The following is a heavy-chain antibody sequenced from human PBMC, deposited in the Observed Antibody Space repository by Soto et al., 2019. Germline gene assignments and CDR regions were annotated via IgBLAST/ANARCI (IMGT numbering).Heavy chain of an antibody. V-gene: IGHV3-23*01. D-gene: IGHD6-19*01. CDR3: AKTYSSGWYLHPFDY. CDR1: GFIFSSYA. Sequence: PGGSLRLSCAASGFIFSSYALAWVCQAPGKGLEWVSAISGNGGKISYADSVQGRFTISRDNSKNTLYLQMNSLRAEETAVYYCAKTYSSGWYLHPFDYWGQGTLVTVSS. J-gene: IGHJ4*02. CDR2: ISGNGGKI.